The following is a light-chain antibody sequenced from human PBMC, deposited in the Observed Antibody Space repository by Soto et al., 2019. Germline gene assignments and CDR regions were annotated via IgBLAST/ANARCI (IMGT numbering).Light chain of an antibody. Sequence: EIVLTQSPGTLSLSPGERATLSCRASQSVSSSSLSWYQQKPGQAPRLLLYDTSSRATDIPDRFSGSGSGTDFSLTISRLEPEDFTVYSCQHYGTSMWTFGQGTTVEIK. CDR2: DTS. CDR3: QHYGTSMWT. J-gene: IGKJ1*01. CDR1: QSVSSSS. V-gene: IGKV3-20*01.